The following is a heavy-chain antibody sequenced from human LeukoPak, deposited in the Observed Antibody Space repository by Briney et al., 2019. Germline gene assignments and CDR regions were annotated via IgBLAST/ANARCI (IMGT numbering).Heavy chain of an antibody. J-gene: IGHJ3*02. CDR2: IYSGGST. Sequence: GGSLRLSCAASGFTVSSNYMSWVRQAPGKGLEWVSIIYSGGSTYYADSVKGRFTISRDNSKNTLYLQMNTLRAEDTAVYYCARGPDYYDFWSGYDDAFDIWGQGTMVTVSS. V-gene: IGHV3-66*01. CDR3: ARGPDYYDFWSGYDDAFDI. CDR1: GFTVSSNY. D-gene: IGHD3-3*01.